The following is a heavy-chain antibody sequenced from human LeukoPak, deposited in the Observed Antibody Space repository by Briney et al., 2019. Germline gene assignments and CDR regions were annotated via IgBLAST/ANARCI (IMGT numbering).Heavy chain of an antibody. Sequence: PGGSLRLSCAASGFTFDNYVMAWFRQAPGKGLEWVSTISALFPNTYSADSVKGRFTISRDNSKSTLYLQMNSLRAEDTAVYYCAEDLFSGSDRASNMDVWGKGTTVTVSS. CDR2: ISALFPNT. CDR3: AEDLFSGSDRASNMDV. D-gene: IGHD3-10*01. CDR1: GFTFDNYV. V-gene: IGHV3-23*01. J-gene: IGHJ6*03.